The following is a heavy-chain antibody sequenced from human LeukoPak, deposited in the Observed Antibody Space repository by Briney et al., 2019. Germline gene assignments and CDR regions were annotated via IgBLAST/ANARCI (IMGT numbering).Heavy chain of an antibody. CDR3: ARGEFPLDAFDI. V-gene: IGHV1-18*01. CDR1: GYTFTIYG. Sequence: RASVTVSCKASGYTFTIYGLNWVRQAPGQGLEWMGWISAYSGNTNYAQNLQDRVTMTTDTSTSTAYMELTNLRSDDTAVYYCARGEFPLDAFDIWGQGTMVTVSS. J-gene: IGHJ3*02. D-gene: IGHD3-10*01. CDR2: ISAYSGNT.